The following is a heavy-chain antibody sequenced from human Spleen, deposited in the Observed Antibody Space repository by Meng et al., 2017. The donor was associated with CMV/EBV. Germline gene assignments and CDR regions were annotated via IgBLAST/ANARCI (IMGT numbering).Heavy chain of an antibody. CDR2: ISWNSGSI. J-gene: IGHJ6*02. CDR1: GFTFDDYA. Sequence: SLKISCAASGFTFDDYAMHWVRQAPGKGLEWVSGISWNSGSIGYADSVKGRFTISRDNAKNSLYLQMNSLRAEDTAVYYCAKQTMPLQPGDYYGMDVWGQGTTVTVSS. D-gene: IGHD2-2*01. V-gene: IGHV3-9*01. CDR3: AKQTMPLQPGDYYGMDV.